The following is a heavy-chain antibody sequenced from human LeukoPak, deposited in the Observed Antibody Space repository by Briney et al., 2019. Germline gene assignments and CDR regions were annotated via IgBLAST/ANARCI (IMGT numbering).Heavy chain of an antibody. D-gene: IGHD5-24*01. CDR2: ISTTGGYT. J-gene: IGHJ4*02. V-gene: IGHV3-23*01. CDR1: GFSFSTYD. CDR3: AKKPATIKFPFDI. Sequence: GGSLRLSCVGSGFSFSTYDMGWVRQTPGKGLEWVSAISTTGGYTEDADSVKGRFTISRDNSQNTLFLQMHSLRAEDTAVYYCAKKPATIKFPFDIWGQGPLVTVSP.